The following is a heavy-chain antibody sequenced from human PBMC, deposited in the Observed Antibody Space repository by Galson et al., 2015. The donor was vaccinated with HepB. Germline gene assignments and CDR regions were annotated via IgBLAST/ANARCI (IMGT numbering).Heavy chain of an antibody. J-gene: IGHJ4*02. Sequence: SLRLSCAASGFTFSSYAVSWVRQAPGKGLEWVSAISGSGGSTYYADSVKGRFSISRDNSKNRLYLQMKSLRAEDTAAYYCAKGGWYYFDYWGQGTLVTVSS. CDR1: GFTFSSYA. CDR3: AKGGWYYFDY. D-gene: IGHD2-15*01. CDR2: ISGSGGST. V-gene: IGHV3-23*01.